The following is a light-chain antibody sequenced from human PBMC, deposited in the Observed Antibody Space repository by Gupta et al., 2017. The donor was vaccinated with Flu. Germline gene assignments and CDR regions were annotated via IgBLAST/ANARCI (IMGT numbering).Light chain of an antibody. CDR2: CAS. CDR1: HSVSSNY. Sequence: GTLSLSPAVTCTSSRSARHSVSSNYLDWYQQKPGQAPKLLIYCASSRATGVPDRFSGSGSGTEFTLTISRLEPEDFAVYYCQQDGSSPFTFGEGTKVEIK. J-gene: IGKJ4*01. CDR3: QQDGSSPFT. V-gene: IGKV3-20*01.